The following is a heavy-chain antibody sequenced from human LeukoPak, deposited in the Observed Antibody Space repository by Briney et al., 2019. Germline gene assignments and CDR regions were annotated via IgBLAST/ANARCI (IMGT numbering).Heavy chain of an antibody. D-gene: IGHD1-26*01. CDR2: IYHSGST. V-gene: IGHV4-38-2*02. CDR3: ARGGSYDY. CDR1: GYSISSGYY. Sequence: SETLSLTCTVSGYSISSGYYWGWIRQPPGKGLEWIGSIYHSGSTYYNPSLKSRVTISVDTSKSQFSLKLSSVTAADTAVYYCARGGSYDYWGQGTLVTVSS. J-gene: IGHJ4*02.